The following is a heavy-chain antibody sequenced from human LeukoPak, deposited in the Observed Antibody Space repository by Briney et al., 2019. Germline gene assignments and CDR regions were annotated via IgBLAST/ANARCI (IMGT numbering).Heavy chain of an antibody. CDR2: ISWNSGSI. CDR3: AEIQLNSGLCY. V-gene: IGHV3-9*01. D-gene: IGHD5-12*01. CDR1: GFTFDDYA. Sequence: SGGSLRLSCAASGFTFDDYAMHWVRQAPGKGLEWVSGISWNSGSIGYADSVKGRFTISRDNSKSTPSLQMNSLRAEDTAVYYCAEIQLNSGLCYWGQGTLVTVSS. J-gene: IGHJ4*02.